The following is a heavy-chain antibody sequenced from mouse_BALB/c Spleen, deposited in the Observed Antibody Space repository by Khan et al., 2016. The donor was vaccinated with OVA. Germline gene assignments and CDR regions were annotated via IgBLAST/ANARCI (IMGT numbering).Heavy chain of an antibody. CDR3: ARDYWGVFAN. CDR2: IDPANGNT. J-gene: IGHJ3*01. Sequence: VRLQQSGAELVKPRASVKLSCTASGFNIKDTYMHWVKQRPEQGLEWIGRIDPANGNTKYDPKFQDKATITADTSSNTAYLQLSSLTSEDTAVYYCARDYWGVFANWGQGTLVTVSA. CDR1: GFNIKDTY. D-gene: IGHD1-1*01. V-gene: IGHV14-3*02.